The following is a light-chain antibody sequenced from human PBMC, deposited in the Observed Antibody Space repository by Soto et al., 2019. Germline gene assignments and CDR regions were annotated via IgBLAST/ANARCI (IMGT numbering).Light chain of an antibody. CDR3: QQRSNWPPLT. J-gene: IGKJ4*01. CDR2: DAS. CDR1: QSVSSY. V-gene: IGKV3-11*01. Sequence: EIVLTQSPATLSLSPGERATLSCRASQSVSSYLAWYQQKPVQAPRLLIYDASNRATGITARFSGSGSGTDFTLTISSLEPEDFAVYYGQQRSNWPPLTFGGGTKVEIK.